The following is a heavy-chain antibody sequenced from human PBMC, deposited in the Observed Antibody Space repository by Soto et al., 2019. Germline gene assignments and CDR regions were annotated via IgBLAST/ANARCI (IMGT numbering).Heavy chain of an antibody. Sequence: QITLKESGPTLVKPTQTLTLTCTFSGFSLSTSGVGVGWIRQPPGKALEWLALIYWDDDKRYSPSLKSRLTITKYTSKHQVVLTMTNMDPVDTATYYCAHSLYYYDSSGYYYGAGLVVDYWGQGTLVTVSS. V-gene: IGHV2-5*02. D-gene: IGHD3-22*01. CDR1: GFSLSTSGVG. J-gene: IGHJ4*02. CDR3: AHSLYYYDSSGYYYGAGLVVDY. CDR2: IYWDDDK.